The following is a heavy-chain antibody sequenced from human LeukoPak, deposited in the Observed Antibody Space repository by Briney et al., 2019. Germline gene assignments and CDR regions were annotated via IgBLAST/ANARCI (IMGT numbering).Heavy chain of an antibody. CDR3: ARSDPRRAARRYYFDY. CDR2: IYYSGST. V-gene: IGHV4-59*01. Sequence: SETLSLTCTVSGGSISSYYWSWIRQPPGKGLEWIGYIYYSGSTNYDPSLKSRVTISVDTSKNQFSLKLSSVTAADTAVYYCARSDPRRAARRYYFDYWGQGTLVTVSS. D-gene: IGHD6-6*01. CDR1: GGSISSYY. J-gene: IGHJ4*02.